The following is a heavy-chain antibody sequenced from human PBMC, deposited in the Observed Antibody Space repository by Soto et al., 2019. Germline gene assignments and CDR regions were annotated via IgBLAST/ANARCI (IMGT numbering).Heavy chain of an antibody. CDR1: GFTFSTYA. V-gene: IGHV3-23*01. J-gene: IGHJ5*02. CDR2: ISASGSTS. CDR3: ARVVSSSWYRGWFDP. D-gene: IGHD6-13*01. Sequence: GSLRLSCAASGFTFSTYAMHWVRQAPGQGLEWVSIISASGSTSNYADSVRGRFTIARDNSKNTLYLQMNSLRADDTAVYYCARVVSSSWYRGWFDPWGQGTLVTVSS.